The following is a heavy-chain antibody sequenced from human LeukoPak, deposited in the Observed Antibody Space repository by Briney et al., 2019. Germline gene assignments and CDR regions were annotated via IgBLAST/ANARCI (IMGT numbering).Heavy chain of an antibody. J-gene: IGHJ4*02. CDR3: ARDVGAYCSSTSCFTKD. CDR2: ISYDGSNK. D-gene: IGHD2-2*01. CDR1: GFTFSSYA. V-gene: IGHV3-30*04. Sequence: PARSLRLSCAASGFTFSSYAMHWVRQAPDKGLEWVAVISYDGSNKYYADSVKGRFTISRDNSKNTLYLQMNSLRAEDTAVYYCARDVGAYCSSTSCFTKDWGQGTLVTVSS.